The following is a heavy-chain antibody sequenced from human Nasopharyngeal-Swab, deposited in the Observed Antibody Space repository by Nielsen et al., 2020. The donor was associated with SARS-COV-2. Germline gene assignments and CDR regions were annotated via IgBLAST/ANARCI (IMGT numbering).Heavy chain of an antibody. D-gene: IGHD3-10*01. Sequence: VRQMPGKGLEWVSAISGSGDRTYYADSVKGWFTISRDNSNNTLFLQLNSLRAEDAALYYCAKGVTMVRGFVNYFYYYTMDVWGQGTTVTVSS. CDR2: ISGSGDRT. J-gene: IGHJ6*02. V-gene: IGHV3-23*01. CDR3: AKGVTMVRGFVNYFYYYTMDV.